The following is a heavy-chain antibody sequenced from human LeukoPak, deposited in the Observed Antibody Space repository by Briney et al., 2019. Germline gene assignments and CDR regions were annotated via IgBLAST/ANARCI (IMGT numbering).Heavy chain of an antibody. J-gene: IGHJ4*02. CDR2: ISGSGGST. Sequence: GGSLRLSCAASGFTFSSYAMSWVRQAPGKGLEWVSAISGSGGSTYYADSVKGRFTVSRDNSKNTLYLQMNSLRAEDTAVYYCAKDGGWYYDFWSGYYRYFDYWGQGTLVTVSS. CDR3: AKDGGWYYDFWSGYYRYFDY. CDR1: GFTFSSYA. V-gene: IGHV3-23*01. D-gene: IGHD3-3*01.